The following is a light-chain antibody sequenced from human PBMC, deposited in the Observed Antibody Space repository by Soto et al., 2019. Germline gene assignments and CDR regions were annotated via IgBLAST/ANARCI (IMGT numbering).Light chain of an antibody. CDR1: SSDVGNYIF. J-gene: IGLJ1*01. Sequence: QSVLTQPASVSGSLGQSITISCTGTSSDVGNYIFVSWYRQHPGKAPKLMIYDINNRPSGVSNRFSGSKSGNTASLTISGLQAEDEADYYCVSYTTSASYVFGTGTKVTV. V-gene: IGLV2-14*01. CDR2: DIN. CDR3: VSYTTSASYV.